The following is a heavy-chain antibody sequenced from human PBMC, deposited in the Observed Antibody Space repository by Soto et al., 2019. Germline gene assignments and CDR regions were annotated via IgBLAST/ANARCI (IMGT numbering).Heavy chain of an antibody. Sequence: QLQLQESGPGLVKPSETLSLTCTVSGGSISSSSYYWGWIRQPPGKGLEWIGSIYYSGSTYYNPSLKSRVTISVDTSKNQFSLKLSSVTAADTAVYYCAREGWNEREVIVSNWFDPWGQGTLVTVSS. CDR1: GGSISSSSYY. J-gene: IGHJ5*02. D-gene: IGHD1-1*01. V-gene: IGHV4-39*02. CDR2: IYYSGST. CDR3: AREGWNEREVIVSNWFDP.